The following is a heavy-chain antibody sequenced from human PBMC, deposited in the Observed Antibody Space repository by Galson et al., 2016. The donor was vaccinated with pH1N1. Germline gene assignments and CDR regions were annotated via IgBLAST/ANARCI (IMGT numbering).Heavy chain of an antibody. CDR3: VKGGDFDQ. V-gene: IGHV1-3*01. D-gene: IGHD4-17*01. CDR2: INCGNGDT. Sequence: SCKASGYTFTTYGIHWVRQAPGQRLQWMGWINCGNGDTRYAERSQGRVTISRDTSTTTVYMDLTNLRPEDTAVFYCVKGGDFDQWGQGTLVTVSS. CDR1: GYTFTTYG. J-gene: IGHJ4*02.